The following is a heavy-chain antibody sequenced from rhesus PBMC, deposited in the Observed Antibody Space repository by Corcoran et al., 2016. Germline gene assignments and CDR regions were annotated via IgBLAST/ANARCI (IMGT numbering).Heavy chain of an antibody. J-gene: IGHJ4*01. V-gene: IGHV4S10*01. CDR1: GGSISDSYR. D-gene: IGHD3-9*01. Sequence: QVQLQESGPGVVKPSETLSLTCAVSGGSISDSYRWSWIRQPPGKGLEWIGYIYGSSTITNYHPTLKSLVTISKDTARNQFSLELSSVTAADTAVYYCARAEDDYGYYYTTTFDYWGQGVLVTVSS. CDR3: ARAEDDYGYYYTTTFDY. CDR2: IYGSSTIT.